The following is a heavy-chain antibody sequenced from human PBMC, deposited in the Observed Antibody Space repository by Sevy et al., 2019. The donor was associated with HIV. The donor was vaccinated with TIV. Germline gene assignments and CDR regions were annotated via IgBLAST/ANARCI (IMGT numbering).Heavy chain of an antibody. CDR1: GVSVSSDTYY. Sequence: SDTLSLTCAVSGVSVSSDTYYWSWIRQPPGKGLEWIGYVYHTGSTNYSTSFKSRVTISVDTSKNQFSLRLFSVAAADTAVYYCAREPYFFDKSGYYWDYWGQGALVTVSS. J-gene: IGHJ4*02. CDR2: VYHTGST. V-gene: IGHV4-61*01. CDR3: AREPYFFDKSGYYWDY. D-gene: IGHD3-22*01.